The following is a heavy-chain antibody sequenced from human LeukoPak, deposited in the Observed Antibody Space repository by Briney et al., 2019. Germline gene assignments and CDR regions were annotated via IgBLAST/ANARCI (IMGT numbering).Heavy chain of an antibody. V-gene: IGHV1-2*02. CDR2: INPNSGGT. CDR1: GYTFTGYY. CDR3: ARGTGSYYEWFDP. D-gene: IGHD1-26*01. Sequence: ASVKVSCKAFGYTFTGYYMHWVRQAPGQGLEWMGWINPNSGGTNYAQKFHGRVTMTRDTSISTAYMELSRLRSDDTAVYYCARGTGSYYEWFDPLGQGTLVTVSS. J-gene: IGHJ5*02.